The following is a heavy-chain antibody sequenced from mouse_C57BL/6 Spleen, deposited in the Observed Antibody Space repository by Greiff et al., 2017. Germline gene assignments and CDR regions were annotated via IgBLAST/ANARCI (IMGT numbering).Heavy chain of an antibody. CDR2: IHPNSGST. Sequence: VQLQQPGAELVKPGASVKLSCKASGYTFTSYWMHWVKQRPGQGLEWIGMIHPNSGSTNYNEKFKSKATLTVAKSSSTAYMQLSSLTSEDSAVYYCARGDGYSWFAYWGQGTLVTVSA. J-gene: IGHJ3*01. D-gene: IGHD2-3*01. V-gene: IGHV1-64*01. CDR3: ARGDGYSWFAY. CDR1: GYTFTSYW.